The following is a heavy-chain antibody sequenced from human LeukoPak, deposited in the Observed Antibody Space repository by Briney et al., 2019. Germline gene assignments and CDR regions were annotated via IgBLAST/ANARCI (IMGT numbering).Heavy chain of an antibody. CDR1: GFTFSSYS. Sequence: GGSLRLSCAASGFTFSSYSMNWVRQAPGKGLEWVSPISSSSSYIYYADSVKGRFTISRDNAKNSLYLQMNSLRAEDTAVYYCAGSMVVTPGGAFDIWGQGTMVTVSS. J-gene: IGHJ3*02. D-gene: IGHD4-23*01. CDR3: AGSMVVTPGGAFDI. V-gene: IGHV3-21*01. CDR2: ISSSSSYI.